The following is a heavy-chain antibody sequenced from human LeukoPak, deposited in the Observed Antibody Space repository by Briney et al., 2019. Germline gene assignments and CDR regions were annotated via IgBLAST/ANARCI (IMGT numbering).Heavy chain of an antibody. CDR1: GFTFSSYW. V-gene: IGHV3-7*04. D-gene: IGHD1-1*01. Sequence: PGGSLRLSCAASGFTFSSYWMSWVRQAPGKGLEWVANIKQDGSEKYYVDSVKGRFTISRDTSKNTLYLQMNNLRTEDTAVYYCAKDGGTVCHVINYSFDSWGQGTLVTVSS. CDR2: IKQDGSEK. CDR3: AKDGGTVCHVINYSFDS. J-gene: IGHJ4*02.